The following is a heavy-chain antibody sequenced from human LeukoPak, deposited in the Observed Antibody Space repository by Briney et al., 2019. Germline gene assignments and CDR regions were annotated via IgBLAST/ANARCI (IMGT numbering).Heavy chain of an antibody. D-gene: IGHD6-13*01. Sequence: SETLSLTCTVSGGSISSYCWSWIRQPPGKGLEWIGYIYYSGSTNYNPSLKSRVTISVDTSKNQFSLKLSSVTAADTAVYYCARALAAAGRGWFDPWGQGTLVTVSS. J-gene: IGHJ5*02. CDR1: GGSISSYC. CDR3: ARALAAAGRGWFDP. CDR2: IYYSGST. V-gene: IGHV4-59*01.